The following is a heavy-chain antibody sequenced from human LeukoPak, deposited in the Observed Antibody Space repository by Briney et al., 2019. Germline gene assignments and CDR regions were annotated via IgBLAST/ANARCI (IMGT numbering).Heavy chain of an antibody. D-gene: IGHD5-18*01. CDR3: ARDVRIQLWLYFDY. V-gene: IGHV4-59*12. CDR1: GGSISNYY. J-gene: IGHJ4*02. CDR2: IYYSGST. Sequence: PSETLSLTCTVSGGSISNYYWSWIRQPPGKGLEWIGYIYYSGSTNYNPSLKSRVTISVDTSKNQFSLKLSSVTAADTAVYYCARDVRIQLWLYFDYWGQGTLVTVSS.